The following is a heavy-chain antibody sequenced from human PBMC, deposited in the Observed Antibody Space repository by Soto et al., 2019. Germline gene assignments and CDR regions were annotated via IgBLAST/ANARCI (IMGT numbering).Heavy chain of an antibody. CDR2: TSYDGSNK. D-gene: IGHD3-16*01. CDR1: GFTFRSYV. Sequence: QVQLVESGGGVVQPGTSRRLSCVGSGFTFRSYVIHWVRQAPGKGLEWVALTSYDGSNKDYGDSVKGRFTISRDNSRNTVDLQMDSLRREDTALYYCARWGTTGGLHDWGQGTLVSVSS. V-gene: IGHV3-33*05. CDR3: ARWGTTGGLHD. J-gene: IGHJ1*01.